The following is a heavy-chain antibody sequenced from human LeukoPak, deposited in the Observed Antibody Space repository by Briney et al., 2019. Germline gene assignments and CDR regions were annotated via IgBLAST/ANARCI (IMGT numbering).Heavy chain of an antibody. Sequence: PGGSLRLSCAASGFTFSSYSMNWVRQAPGKGLEWVSSISSSSSYIYYADSVKGRFTISRDNAKNSLYLQMNSLRAEDTAVYYCARGAVLRFLEWLLYQSDYWGQGTLVTVSS. CDR2: ISSSSSYI. CDR1: GFTFSSYS. V-gene: IGHV3-21*01. J-gene: IGHJ4*02. D-gene: IGHD3-3*01. CDR3: ARGAVLRFLEWLLYQSDY.